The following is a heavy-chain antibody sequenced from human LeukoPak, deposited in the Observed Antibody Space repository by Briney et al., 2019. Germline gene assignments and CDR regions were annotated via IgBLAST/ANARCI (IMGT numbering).Heavy chain of an antibody. V-gene: IGHV5-51*01. CDR2: IYPGDSDT. CDR3: ARLGVTIFGVADSPDY. Sequence: GESLKISCKGSGYSFTSYWIGWVRQMPGKGLEWMGIIYPGDSDTRYSPSFQGQVTISADKSISTAYLQRSSLKASDTAMYYCARLGVTIFGVADSPDYWGQGTLVTVSS. J-gene: IGHJ4*02. CDR1: GYSFTSYW. D-gene: IGHD3-3*01.